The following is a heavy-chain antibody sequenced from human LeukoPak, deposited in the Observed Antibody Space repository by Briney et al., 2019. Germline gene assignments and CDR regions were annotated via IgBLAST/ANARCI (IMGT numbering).Heavy chain of an antibody. Sequence: ASVKVSCKASGYTFTGYYMHWVRQAPGQGLEWMGWINPNSGGTNYAQKFQGRVTMTRDTSISTAYMELSRLRSDDTAVYYCARGRPGIAVAGTVSYYYYGMDVWGQGTTVTVSS. CDR1: GYTFTGYY. CDR2: INPNSGGT. J-gene: IGHJ6*02. D-gene: IGHD6-19*01. V-gene: IGHV1-2*02. CDR3: ARGRPGIAVAGTVSYYYYGMDV.